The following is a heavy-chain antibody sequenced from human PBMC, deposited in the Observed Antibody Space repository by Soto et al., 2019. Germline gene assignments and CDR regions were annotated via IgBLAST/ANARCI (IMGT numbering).Heavy chain of an antibody. Sequence: DSLRLSCAASGFTFNAYTMHWVRQAPGKGLEWVSLISWDGGITYYGDSVKGRFTVSRDNSDNSLYLQMTSLRSDDTAFYYCAKDSYDILTGQRRYFDSCGQGTLVTVSS. J-gene: IGHJ4*02. V-gene: IGHV3-43*01. D-gene: IGHD3-9*01. CDR3: AKDSYDILTGQRRYFDS. CDR2: ISWDGGIT. CDR1: GFTFNAYT.